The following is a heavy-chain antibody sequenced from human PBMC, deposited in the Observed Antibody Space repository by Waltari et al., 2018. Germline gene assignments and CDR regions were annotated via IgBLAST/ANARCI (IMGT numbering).Heavy chain of an antibody. V-gene: IGHV3-33*01. CDR3: ARGPPLSSGWFADYYYGMDV. D-gene: IGHD6-19*01. Sequence: QVQLVESGGGVVQPGRSLRLSCAASGFTFSSYGMHWVRQAPGKGLEWVAVIWYDGSNKYYADSVKGRFTISRDNSKNTLYLQMNSLRAEDTAVYYCARGPPLSSGWFADYYYGMDVWGQGP. J-gene: IGHJ6*02. CDR1: GFTFSSYG. CDR2: IWYDGSNK.